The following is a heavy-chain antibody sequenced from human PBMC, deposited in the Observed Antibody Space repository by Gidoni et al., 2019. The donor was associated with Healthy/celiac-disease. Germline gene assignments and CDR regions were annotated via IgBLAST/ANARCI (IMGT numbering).Heavy chain of an antibody. CDR3: AREGERRARSLDY. J-gene: IGHJ4*02. V-gene: IGHV3-30-3*01. CDR2: ISYDGSNK. D-gene: IGHD1-1*01. CDR1: GFTFSSYA. Sequence: QVQLVESGGGVVQPGWSLRLSCAASGFTFSSYAMHWVRQAPGKGLEWVAVISYDGSNKYYADSVKGRFTISRDNSKNTLYLQMNSLRAEDTAVYYCAREGERRARSLDYWGQGTLVTVSS.